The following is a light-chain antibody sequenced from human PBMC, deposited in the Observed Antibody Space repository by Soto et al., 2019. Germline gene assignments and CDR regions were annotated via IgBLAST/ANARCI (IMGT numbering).Light chain of an antibody. J-gene: IGKJ1*01. Sequence: ETVLTQSPGTLSLSPGERPTLSCRTSKTSRSNYLAWYRQTPGQAPRLLIYGASNRATGIADRFSGSGSGTDFTLIISRLEPEDFALYYCQQYGSSPWTFGQGTKVEIK. CDR2: GAS. CDR3: QQYGSSPWT. V-gene: IGKV3-20*01. CDR1: KTSRSNY.